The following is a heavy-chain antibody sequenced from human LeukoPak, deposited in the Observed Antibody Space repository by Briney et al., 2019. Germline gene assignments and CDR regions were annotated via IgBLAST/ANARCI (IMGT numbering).Heavy chain of an antibody. CDR2: IFHTGTT. J-gene: IGHJ6*03. V-gene: IGHV4-4*02. Sequence: SETLSLTCAVSGGSISSSNWWSWVRQPPGKGLEWIGRIFHTGTTDYNPSLKSRVTILVDTSKNQVSLKLSSVTAADTAVYFCARDWGVGGRPGYMDVWGKGTTVTVSS. CDR1: GGSISSSNW. CDR3: ARDWGVGGRPGYMDV. D-gene: IGHD6-6*01.